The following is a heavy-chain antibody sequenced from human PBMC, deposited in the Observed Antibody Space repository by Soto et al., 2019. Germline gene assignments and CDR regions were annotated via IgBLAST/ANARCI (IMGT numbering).Heavy chain of an antibody. V-gene: IGHV3-9*01. J-gene: IGHJ6*02. Sequence: EVQLVESGGGLVQPGRSLRLSCAASGFTFDDYAMHWVRQAPGKGLEWVSGISWNSGSIGYADSVKGRFTISSDNSKNTLYLPMNSLRAEDTDVDYCAKDGESRGWYRSYYYYCMYVWGQGTTVTVSS. CDR2: ISWNSGSI. CDR3: AKDGESRGWYRSYYYYCMYV. D-gene: IGHD6-19*01. CDR1: GFTFDDYA.